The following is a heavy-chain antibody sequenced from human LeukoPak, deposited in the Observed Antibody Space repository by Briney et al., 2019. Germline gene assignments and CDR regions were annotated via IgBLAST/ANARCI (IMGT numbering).Heavy chain of an antibody. V-gene: IGHV4-39*01. CDR3: ARHRVVLWFGDLASRRIKPSGDSIDY. J-gene: IGHJ4*02. Sequence: SETLSLTCSVSGGSIRSTTYYWGWIRQPPGKRLEWIGSIYYSGNTYYSPSLMSRVTISVDTSKNQFSLRLSSVTAADTAVYYCARHRVVLWFGDLASRRIKPSGDSIDYWGQGTLVTVSS. CDR1: GGSIRSTTYY. D-gene: IGHD3-10*01. CDR2: IYYSGNT.